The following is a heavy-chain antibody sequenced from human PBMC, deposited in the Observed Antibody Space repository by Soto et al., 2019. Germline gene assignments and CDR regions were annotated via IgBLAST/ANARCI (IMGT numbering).Heavy chain of an antibody. CDR1: GYSFTSYW. V-gene: IGHV5-10-1*01. J-gene: IGHJ6*02. D-gene: IGHD4-17*01. CDR2: IDPSDSYT. Sequence: PGESLKISCKGSGYSFTSYWISWVRQMPGKGLEWMGRIDPSDSYTNYSPSFQGHVTISADKSISTAYLQWSSLKASDTAMYYCARHRMTTVKSYYYYYGMDVWGQGTTVTVSS. CDR3: ARHRMTTVKSYYYYYGMDV.